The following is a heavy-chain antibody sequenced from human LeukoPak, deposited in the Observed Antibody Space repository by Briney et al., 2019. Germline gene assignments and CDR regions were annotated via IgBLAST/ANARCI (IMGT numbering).Heavy chain of an antibody. CDR3: ARGGARQQLLENYYDY. D-gene: IGHD6-13*01. CDR2: IYRGGST. Sequence: GESLKISCAASGFTVSSNYMNWVRQAPGKGLEWVSVIYRGGSTYYADSVKGRFTVSRDNSKNTLYLQMNSLRAEDTAVYYCARGGARQQLLENYYDYWGQGTLVTVSS. CDR1: GFTVSSNY. J-gene: IGHJ4*02. V-gene: IGHV3-53*01.